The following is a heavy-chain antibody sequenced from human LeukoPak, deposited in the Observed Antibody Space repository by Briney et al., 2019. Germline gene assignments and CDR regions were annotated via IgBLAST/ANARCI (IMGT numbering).Heavy chain of an antibody. CDR2: INTNTGNP. D-gene: IGHD3-10*01. CDR1: GYTFTSYA. J-gene: IGHJ4*02. V-gene: IGHV7-4-1*02. CDR3: ARGLWFGVYQGTYYFDY. Sequence: ASVKVSCKPSGYTFTSYAMNWVRQAPGQGLEWMGWINTNTGNPTYAQGFTGRFVFSLDTSVSTAYLQISSLKAEDTAVYYCARGLWFGVYQGTYYFDYWGQGTLVTVSS.